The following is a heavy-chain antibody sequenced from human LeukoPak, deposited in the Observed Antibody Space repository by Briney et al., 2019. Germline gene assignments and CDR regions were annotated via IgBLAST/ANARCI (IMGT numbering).Heavy chain of an antibody. Sequence: PGVSLRLSCAASGFTFSTYSMNWVRQAPGKGLEWVLSISSSSTYIYYADSVKGRFTISRDNAKNSLYLQMNSLRAEDTAVYYCARDLNTGYSSGWYIDYWGQGTLVTVSS. CDR1: GFTFSTYS. D-gene: IGHD6-19*01. J-gene: IGHJ4*02. CDR2: ISSSSTYI. CDR3: ARDLNTGYSSGWYIDY. V-gene: IGHV3-21*01.